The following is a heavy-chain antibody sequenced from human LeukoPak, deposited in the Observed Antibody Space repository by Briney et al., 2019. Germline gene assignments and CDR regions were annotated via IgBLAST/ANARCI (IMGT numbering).Heavy chain of an antibody. V-gene: IGHV3-53*01. CDR2: IRSGGST. CDR3: ARGGGLDV. CDR1: GFTVSSSY. Sequence: GGSLRLSCAASGFTVSSSYMTWVRQAPGKGLEWVSVIRSGGSTVYADSVKGRFTISRDNSKNTLYLQLNSLRAEDTAVYFCARGGGLDVWGQGATVTVSS. J-gene: IGHJ6*02. D-gene: IGHD3-16*01.